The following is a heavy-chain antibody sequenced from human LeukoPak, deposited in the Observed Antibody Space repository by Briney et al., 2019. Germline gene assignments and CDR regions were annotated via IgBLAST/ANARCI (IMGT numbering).Heavy chain of an antibody. J-gene: IGHJ6*03. V-gene: IGHV1-69*01. D-gene: IGHD1/OR15-1a*01. CDR2: IIPLFVTP. CDR1: GGTFSSYP. Sequence: SVKVSCKASGGTFSSYPISWVRQAPGQGLEWMGGIIPLFVTPKYAQNFQGRVTITADESTSTAYMELSSLRSDDTAVYYCARGNNPPYNSYYLMDVWGKGTTVTVSS. CDR3: ARGNNPPYNSYYLMDV.